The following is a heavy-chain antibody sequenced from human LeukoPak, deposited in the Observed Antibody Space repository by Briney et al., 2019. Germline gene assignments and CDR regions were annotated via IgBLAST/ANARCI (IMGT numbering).Heavy chain of an antibody. CDR2: ISAYNGNT. J-gene: IGHJ4*02. CDR3: ATGATGFDY. CDR1: GYTFTSYG. V-gene: IGHV1-18*01. Sequence: ASVKVSCKASGYTFTSYGISWVRQAPGQGLEWMGWISAYNGNTNYAQKFQGRVTMTGDTSSSTAYMELSSLRSEDTAVYYCATGATGFDYWGQGTLVTASS.